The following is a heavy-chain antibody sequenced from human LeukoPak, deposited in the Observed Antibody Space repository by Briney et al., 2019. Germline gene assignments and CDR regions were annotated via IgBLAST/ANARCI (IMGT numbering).Heavy chain of an antibody. Sequence: GGSLRLSCAASGFTFSTYSMHWVRQAPGKGLEWVSSISSSSSYIYYADSVKGRFTISRDNAKNSLYLQMNSLRAEDTAVYYCARVFGGYMDVWGKGPRSPSP. CDR2: ISSSSSYI. J-gene: IGHJ6*03. CDR3: ARVFGGYMDV. V-gene: IGHV3-21*01. D-gene: IGHD3-10*01. CDR1: GFTFSTYS.